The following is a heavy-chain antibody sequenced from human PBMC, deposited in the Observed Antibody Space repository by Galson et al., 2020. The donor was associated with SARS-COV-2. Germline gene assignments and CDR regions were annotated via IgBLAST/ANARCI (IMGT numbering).Heavy chain of an antibody. J-gene: IGHJ6*02. Sequence: GESLKISCAASGFTFSSYGMHWVRQAPGKGLEWVAVIWYDGSNKYYADSVKGRFTISRDNSKNTLYLQMNSLRAEDTAVYYCARDSPGYYYGSGISYYGMDVGGQGTTVTVSS. CDR2: IWYDGSNK. CDR1: GFTFSSYG. D-gene: IGHD3-10*01. V-gene: IGHV3-33*01. CDR3: ARDSPGYYYGSGISYYGMDV.